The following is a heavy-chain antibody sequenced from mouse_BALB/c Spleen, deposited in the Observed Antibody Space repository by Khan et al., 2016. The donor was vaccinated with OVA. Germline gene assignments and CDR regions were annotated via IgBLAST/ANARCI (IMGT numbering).Heavy chain of an antibody. D-gene: IGHD1-1*01. V-gene: IGHV1-18*01. CDR3: ARWYCGSTWFAY. CDR2: INPNNGGT. J-gene: IGHJ3*01. CDR1: GYTFTEYT. Sequence: EVQLQQSGPELVKPGASVKISCKTSGYTFTEYTIHWVKRSHGKSLEWIGGINPNNGGTNYNQKFKGKATLTVDKSSSTAYMELRSLTSEDSAVYYCARWYCGSTWFAYWGQGTLVTVSA.